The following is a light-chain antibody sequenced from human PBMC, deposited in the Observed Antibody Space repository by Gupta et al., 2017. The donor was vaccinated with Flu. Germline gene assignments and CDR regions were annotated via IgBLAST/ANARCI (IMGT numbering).Light chain of an antibody. Sequence: DPVMSHSPASLAVSLGERATHNCKSSQSVLYSSNNKNHLVWYQQRPGQPPKVLIYSASTRESGVPDRFSGSGSGTDFTLTISSLQAEDVAVYYCQQYYSIPYTFGQGTNVEIK. V-gene: IGKV4-1*01. CDR3: QQYYSIPYT. CDR2: SAS. CDR1: QSVLYSSNNKNH. J-gene: IGKJ2*01.